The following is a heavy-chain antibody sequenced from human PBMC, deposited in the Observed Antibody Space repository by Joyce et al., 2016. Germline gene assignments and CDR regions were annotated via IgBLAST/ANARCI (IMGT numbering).Heavy chain of an antibody. CDR1: GDTFSSYA. V-gene: IGHV1-69*01. D-gene: IGHD3-16*02. J-gene: IGHJ6*02. CDR3: ARLAAEGGTYRPRMDV. CDR2: IIPIFGIS. Sequence: QVHLVQSGAEVKKPGSSVKVSCRSSGDTFSSYAFTWVRQAPGKGLEWMGHIIPIFGISKYARNFQGRVTMTADEATTTVYMELSSLTSEDTAFYYCARLAAEGGTYRPRMDVWGQGTTVTVSS.